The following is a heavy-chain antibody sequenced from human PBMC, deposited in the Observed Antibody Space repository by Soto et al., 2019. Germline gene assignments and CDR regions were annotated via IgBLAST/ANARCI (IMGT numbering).Heavy chain of an antibody. CDR3: ACIFSGGYGYGFEYYGMDV. V-gene: IGHV4-39*01. CDR2: IYYSGST. J-gene: IGHJ6*02. Sequence: SETLSLTCTVSGGSIRSSSYYGGWIRQPPGKGLEWIGSIYYSGSTYYNPSLKSRVTISVDTSKNQFSLKLSSVTAADTAVYYCACIFSGGYGYGFEYYGMDVWGQGTTVT. D-gene: IGHD5-18*01. CDR1: GGSIRSSSYY.